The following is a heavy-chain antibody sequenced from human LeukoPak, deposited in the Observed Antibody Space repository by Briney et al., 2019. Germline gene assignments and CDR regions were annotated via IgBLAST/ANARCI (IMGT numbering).Heavy chain of an antibody. D-gene: IGHD2-15*01. CDR1: GFTVSSNY. CDR2: IYGGGSA. CDR3: ARDLSSVDQALVVEEDY. V-gene: IGHV3-66*02. J-gene: IGHJ4*02. Sequence: GRSLRLSCAASGFTVSSNYMSWVRQAPGKGPEWVTVIYGGGSAYYADSVKGRFTISRDNSKNTLYLQMNSLRAEDTAVYYCARDLSSVDQALVVEEDYWGQGTLVTVSS.